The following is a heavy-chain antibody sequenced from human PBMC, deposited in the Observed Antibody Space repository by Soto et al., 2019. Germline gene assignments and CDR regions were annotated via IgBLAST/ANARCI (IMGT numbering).Heavy chain of an antibody. Sequence: SVKVSRKASGGTFSSYAISWVRQAPGQGLEWMGGIIPIFGTANYAQKFQGRVTITADESTSTAYMELSSLRSEDTAVYYCARLRETMIVVAGWGYYFDYWGQGPLVTVS. CDR2: IIPIFGTA. V-gene: IGHV1-69*13. CDR3: ARLRETMIVVAGWGYYFDY. J-gene: IGHJ4*02. D-gene: IGHD3-22*01. CDR1: GGTFSSYA.